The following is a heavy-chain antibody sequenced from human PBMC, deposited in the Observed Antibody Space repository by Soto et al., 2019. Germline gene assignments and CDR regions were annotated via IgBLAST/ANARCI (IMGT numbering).Heavy chain of an antibody. J-gene: IGHJ4*02. V-gene: IGHV3-15*01. CDR2: IKSKTDGGTT. CDR1: GFTFSNAW. D-gene: IGHD1-26*01. CDR3: TSDSGSYSYYFDY. Sequence: GGTLRLSCAASGFTFSNAWMSWVRQAPGKGLEWVGRIKSKTDGGTTDYAAPVKGRFTISREDSKNTLYLQMNSLKTEDTAVYYCTSDSGSYSYYFDYWGQGTLVTVSS.